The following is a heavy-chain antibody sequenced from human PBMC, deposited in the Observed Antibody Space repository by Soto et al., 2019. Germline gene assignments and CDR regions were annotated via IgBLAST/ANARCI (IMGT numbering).Heavy chain of an antibody. D-gene: IGHD2-2*01. V-gene: IGHV1-46*01. CDR1: GSIFTSYY. Sequence: QVQLVQSGAEVKKPGASVKVSCRASGSIFTSYYIHWVRQAHGQVLELMALITPSGGTTNYAQKFKGRITLTRDTSTSPVYMERSSPRSEDTAVYSCARALHYHAAIVYPGDFQHWGQGTLVTVSS. J-gene: IGHJ1*01. CDR3: ARALHYHAAIVYPGDFQH. CDR2: ITPSGGTT.